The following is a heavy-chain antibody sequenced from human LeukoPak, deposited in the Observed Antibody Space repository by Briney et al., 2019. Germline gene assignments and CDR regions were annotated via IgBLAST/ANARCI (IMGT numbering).Heavy chain of an antibody. CDR3: ARLRGLIVVVPAAMEFDP. CDR1: GCTFTSYG. V-gene: IGHV1-18*01. CDR2: ISAYNGNT. Sequence: ASVKVSCEASGCTFTSYGISWVRQAPGQGLEWMGRISAYNGNTNYAQKLQGRVTMTTDTSTSTAYMELRSLRSDDTAVYYCARLRGLIVVVPAAMEFDPWGQGTLVTVSS. J-gene: IGHJ5*02. D-gene: IGHD2-2*01.